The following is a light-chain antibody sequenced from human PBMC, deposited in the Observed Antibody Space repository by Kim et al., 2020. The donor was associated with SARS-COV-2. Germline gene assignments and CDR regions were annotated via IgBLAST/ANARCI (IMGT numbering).Light chain of an antibody. CDR1: QSVSSSY. CDR2: GAS. Sequence: ERATLACRASQSVSSSYLAWYQQKPGQAPRLHIYGASSRATGIPDRFGGSGSGTEFTLTISRLEPEDLAVYYCQQYGSSPPMYTFGQGTKLEI. J-gene: IGKJ2*01. V-gene: IGKV3-20*01. CDR3: QQYGSSPPMYT.